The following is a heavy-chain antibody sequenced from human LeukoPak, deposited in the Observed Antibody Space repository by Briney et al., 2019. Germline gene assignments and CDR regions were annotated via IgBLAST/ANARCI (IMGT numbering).Heavy chain of an antibody. J-gene: IGHJ6*03. CDR1: GGSISSGSYY. CDR2: IYTSGST. V-gene: IGHV4-61*02. CDR3: ASGPTTGYYYYVDV. D-gene: IGHD7-27*01. Sequence: SETLSLTCTVSGGSISSGSYYWNWIRQPAGKGLEWIGRIYTSGSTNYNPSLKSRVTISVDTSKNQFSLKLSSVTAADTAVYHCASGPTTGYYYYVDVWGKGTTVTVSS.